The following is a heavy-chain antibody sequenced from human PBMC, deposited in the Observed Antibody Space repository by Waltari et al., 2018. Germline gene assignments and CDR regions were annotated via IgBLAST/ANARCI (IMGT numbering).Heavy chain of an antibody. J-gene: IGHJ4*02. CDR1: GFTFSSYA. CDR3: AKEKGSGSYYGFDY. D-gene: IGHD1-26*01. CDR2: ISGRGGRT. Sequence: EVQLLESGGGLVQPGGSLRLSCAASGFTFSSYAMSWVRQAPGKGLEWVAAISGRGGRTYYAGAVKGRFTISRDKSKNTLYLQRNSLRAEDTAVYYCAKEKGSGSYYGFDYWGQGTLVTVSS. V-gene: IGHV3-23*01.